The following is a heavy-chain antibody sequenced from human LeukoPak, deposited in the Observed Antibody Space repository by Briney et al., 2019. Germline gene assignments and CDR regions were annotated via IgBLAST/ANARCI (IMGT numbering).Heavy chain of an antibody. CDR2: IVVGSGNT. CDR1: GFTFTSSA. Sequence: GTSVKVSCKASGFTFTSSAVQWVRQARGQRLEWIGWIVVGSGNTNYAQKFQERVTITRDMPTSTAYMELSSLRSEDTAVYYCAAGGYDSSGYYDYWGQGTLVTVSS. J-gene: IGHJ4*02. CDR3: AAGGYDSSGYYDY. D-gene: IGHD3-22*01. V-gene: IGHV1-58*01.